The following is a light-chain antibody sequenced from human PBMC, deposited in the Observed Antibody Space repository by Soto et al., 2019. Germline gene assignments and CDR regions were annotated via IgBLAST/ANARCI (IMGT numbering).Light chain of an antibody. Sequence: QSVLTQPPSVTGAPGQRVTISCTGSSSNIGAGYDVHWYQQLPGTAPKLLIYGNSNRPSGVPDRFSGSKSGTSASLAITGLQADDEADYFCQSYDSGLRGYVVFGGGTKLTVL. J-gene: IGLJ2*01. CDR3: QSYDSGLRGYVV. CDR1: SSNIGAGYD. V-gene: IGLV1-40*01. CDR2: GNS.